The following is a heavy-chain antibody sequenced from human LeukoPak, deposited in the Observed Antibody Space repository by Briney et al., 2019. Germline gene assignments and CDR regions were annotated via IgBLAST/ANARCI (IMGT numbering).Heavy chain of an antibody. D-gene: IGHD2/OR15-2a*01. CDR3: AKAPSDNKYYYMGV. J-gene: IGHJ6*03. CDR1: GFTFRSYA. Sequence: GGSLRLSCAASGFTFRSYAMNWVRQAPGKGLEWVSSVSGSGSVTFYRDSVKGRFTISRDNSKNTLYLQMDSLRAEDTAVYYCAKAPSDNKYYYMGVWGRGTTVTVSS. V-gene: IGHV3-23*01. CDR2: VSGSGSVT.